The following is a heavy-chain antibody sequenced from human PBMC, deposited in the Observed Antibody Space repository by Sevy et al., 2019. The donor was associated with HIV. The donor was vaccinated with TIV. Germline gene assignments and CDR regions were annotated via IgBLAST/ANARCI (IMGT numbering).Heavy chain of an antibody. J-gene: IGHJ4*02. D-gene: IGHD3-9*01. Sequence: RGSLRLSCAASGFTSSSYAMSWVRQPPGRGLEWVSTLSDSGVSTYYADSVKGRFTISRDNSKNILYLQMNSLRAEDTAVYYCARDRATSATGTLFDYWGQGTLVTDSS. V-gene: IGHV3-23*01. CDR3: ARDRATSATGTLFDY. CDR2: LSDSGVST. CDR1: GFTSSSYA.